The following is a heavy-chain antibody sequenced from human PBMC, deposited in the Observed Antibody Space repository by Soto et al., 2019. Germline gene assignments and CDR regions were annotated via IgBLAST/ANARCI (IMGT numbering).Heavy chain of an antibody. D-gene: IGHD3-9*01. CDR2: IYYSGST. Sequence: QVQLQESGPGLVKPSQTLSLTCTVSGDSVSSDGYYWSWIRQHPGKGLEWIGDIYYSGSTSYHPSLKSRVTISVDTSEKHLSLRLNSVTAADTAVYYCARRHDILTGPDAFDIWGQGTMVTVSS. V-gene: IGHV4-31*02. CDR1: GDSVSSDGYY. CDR3: ARRHDILTGPDAFDI. J-gene: IGHJ3*02.